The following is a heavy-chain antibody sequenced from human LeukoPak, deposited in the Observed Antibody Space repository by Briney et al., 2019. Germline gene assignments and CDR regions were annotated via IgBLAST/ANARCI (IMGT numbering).Heavy chain of an antibody. Sequence: GGSLRFSCAASGFTFSSYGMHWVRQAPGKGLECVAVISYDGSNKYYADPVKGRFTISRDNSKNTLYLQMNSLRAEDTAVYYCAKDGYCSSTSCLTPWGQGTLVTVSS. J-gene: IGHJ5*02. CDR2: ISYDGSNK. D-gene: IGHD2-2*03. CDR1: GFTFSSYG. CDR3: AKDGYCSSTSCLTP. V-gene: IGHV3-30*18.